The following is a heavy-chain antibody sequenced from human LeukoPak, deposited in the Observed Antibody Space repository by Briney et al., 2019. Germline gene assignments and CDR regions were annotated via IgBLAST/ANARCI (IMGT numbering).Heavy chain of an antibody. V-gene: IGHV3-21*01. CDR3: ARGTMIVVTDAFEI. D-gene: IGHD3-22*01. J-gene: IGHJ3*02. CDR1: GFTFSSFS. CDR2: IISSSGYI. Sequence: RGSLRLSCAASGFTFSSFSMNWVRHAPGEGLEWVSSIISSSGYIYYADSVKGGFTISRDNAKNSLYLQMNSLRAEDTALYYCARGTMIVVTDAFEIWGERTMVTASS.